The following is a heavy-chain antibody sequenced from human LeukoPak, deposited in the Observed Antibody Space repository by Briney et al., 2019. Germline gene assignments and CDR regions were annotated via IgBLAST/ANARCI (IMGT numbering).Heavy chain of an antibody. CDR3: ARVKALYCSSTSCYRGAFDI. CDR1: GYTFTSYG. D-gene: IGHD2-2*02. Sequence: ASVKVSCKASGYTFTSYGISWERQPPGQGLEWMGWISAYTGNTNYAQKVQGRVTMTTETSTSTAYMEVRSLRSDDTAVYYCARVKALYCSSTSCYRGAFDIWGQGTMVTVSS. J-gene: IGHJ3*02. CDR2: ISAYTGNT. V-gene: IGHV1-18*01.